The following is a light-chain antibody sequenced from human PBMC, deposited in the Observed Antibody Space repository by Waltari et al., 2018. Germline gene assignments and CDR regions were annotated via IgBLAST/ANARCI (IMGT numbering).Light chain of an antibody. V-gene: IGLV3-21*01. Sequence: SYELTQPPSVSVSPGQTARITCGGDNLGSKYVHWYQQKPAQAPVLVIYYDSDRPSGIPERFSGSKSGNTATLTISGVGAGDEADYYCQVWDSSSDHPVFGSGTKLTVL. CDR2: YDS. CDR3: QVWDSSSDHPV. CDR1: NLGSKY. J-gene: IGLJ6*01.